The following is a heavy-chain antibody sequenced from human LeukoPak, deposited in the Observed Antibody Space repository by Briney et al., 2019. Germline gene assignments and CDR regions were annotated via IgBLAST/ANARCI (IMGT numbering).Heavy chain of an antibody. J-gene: IGHJ3*02. CDR1: GFTFSSCG. CDR2: IWYDGSNK. Sequence: PGRSLRLSCAASGFTFSSCGMHWVRQAPGKGLEWVAVIWYDGSNKYYADSVKGRFTISRDNSKNTLYLQMNSLRAEDTAVYYCASSKYCSGGTCGAFDIWGQGTMVTVSS. V-gene: IGHV3-33*08. D-gene: IGHD2-15*01. CDR3: ASSKYCSGGTCGAFDI.